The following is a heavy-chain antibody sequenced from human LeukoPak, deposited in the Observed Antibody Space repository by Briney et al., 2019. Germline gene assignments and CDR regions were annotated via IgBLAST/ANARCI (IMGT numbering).Heavy chain of an antibody. CDR3: ARDLSPIAAAQYYYYYYRMDV. CDR2: TYYRSKWYN. V-gene: IGHV6-1*01. Sequence: SQTLSLTCAISGDSVSSNSAAWNWIRQSPSRGLEWLGRTYYRSKWYNDYAVSVKSRITINPDTSKNQFSLQLNSVTPEDTAVYYCARDLSPIAAAQYYYYYYRMDVWGQGATVTVSS. CDR1: GDSVSSNSAA. D-gene: IGHD6-13*01. J-gene: IGHJ6*02.